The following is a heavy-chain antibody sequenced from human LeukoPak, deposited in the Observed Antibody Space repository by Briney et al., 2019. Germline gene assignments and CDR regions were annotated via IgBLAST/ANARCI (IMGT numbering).Heavy chain of an antibody. D-gene: IGHD1-1*01. Sequence: SQTLSLTCAISGXSVSSKSSAWNWIRQSPSRGLEWLGRTYFRSKWYNEYAVSVKSRITINPDTSKNQFSLQLNSLTPEDTAVYYCARSTGPLDYWGQGTLVTVSS. CDR2: TYFRSKWYN. V-gene: IGHV6-1*01. J-gene: IGHJ4*02. CDR3: ARSTGPLDY. CDR1: GXSVSSKSSA.